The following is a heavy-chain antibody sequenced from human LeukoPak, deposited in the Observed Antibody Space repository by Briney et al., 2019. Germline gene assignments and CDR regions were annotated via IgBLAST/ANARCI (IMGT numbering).Heavy chain of an antibody. J-gene: IGHJ3*02. CDR3: ATAAMVDAFDI. D-gene: IGHD6-25*01. CDR2: IYPGDSDT. CDR1: GYSFTSYW. Sequence: GESLKISCKGSGYSFTSYWIGWVRQIPGKGLELMGIIYPGDSDTRYSPSFQGQVTISADKSISTAYLQWSSLKASDTAMYYCATAAMVDAFDIWGQGTMVTVSS. V-gene: IGHV5-51*01.